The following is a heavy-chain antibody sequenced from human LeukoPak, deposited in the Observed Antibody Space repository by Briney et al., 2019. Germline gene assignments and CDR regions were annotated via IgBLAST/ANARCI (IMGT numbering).Heavy chain of an antibody. CDR3: TTDVFNYYDSSGYYYDFDY. CDR1: GFTFSNAW. CDR2: IKSKTDGGTT. V-gene: IGHV3-15*07. J-gene: IGHJ4*02. D-gene: IGHD3-22*01. Sequence: GGSLRLSCAASGFTFSNAWMNWVRQAPGKGLEWVGRIKSKTDGGTTDYAAPVKGSFTISRDDSKNTLYLQMNSLKTEDTAVYYCTTDVFNYYDSSGYYYDFDYWGQGTLVTVSS.